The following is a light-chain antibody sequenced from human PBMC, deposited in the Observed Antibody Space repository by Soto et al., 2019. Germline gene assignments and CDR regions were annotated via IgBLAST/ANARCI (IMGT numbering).Light chain of an antibody. Sequence: EIVMTQSPATLSVSPGERATLSCRASQSVSSNLAWYQQKPGQAPRLLIYGASTRATGIPARFSGSGSGTELTLTISSLQYDDFAADYCHQYNNWPPLTFGQGTKLEIK. V-gene: IGKV3-15*01. CDR3: HQYNNWPPLT. CDR1: QSVSSN. J-gene: IGKJ2*01. CDR2: GAS.